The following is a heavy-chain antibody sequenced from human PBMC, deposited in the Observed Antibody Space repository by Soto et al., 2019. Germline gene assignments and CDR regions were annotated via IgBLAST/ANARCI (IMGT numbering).Heavy chain of an antibody. CDR3: ARASPQADAYCGGDCYSFDY. CDR2: IIPIFGTA. CDR1: GGTFSSYA. D-gene: IGHD2-21*02. J-gene: IGHJ4*02. Sequence: PVKVSCKASGGTFSSYAISWVRQAPGQGLEWMGGIIPIFGTANYAQKFQGRVTITADESTSTAYMELSSLRSEDTAVYYCARASPQADAYCGGDCYSFDYWGQGTLVTVSS. V-gene: IGHV1-69*13.